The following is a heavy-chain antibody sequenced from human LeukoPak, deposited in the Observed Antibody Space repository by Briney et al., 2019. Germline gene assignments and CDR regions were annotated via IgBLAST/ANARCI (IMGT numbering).Heavy chain of an antibody. CDR3: ARVGGKYDAFDI. D-gene: IGHD4-23*01. CDR1: GGSISSYY. Sequence: PSETLSHTCTVSGGSISSYYWSWIRQPPGKGLEWIGYIYYSGSTNYNPSLKSRVTISVDTSKNQFSLKLSSVTAADTAVYYCARVGGKYDAFDIWGQGTMVTVSS. J-gene: IGHJ3*02. V-gene: IGHV4-59*01. CDR2: IYYSGST.